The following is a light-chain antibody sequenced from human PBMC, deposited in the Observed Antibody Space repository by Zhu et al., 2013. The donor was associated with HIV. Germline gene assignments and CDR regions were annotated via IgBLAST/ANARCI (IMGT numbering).Light chain of an antibody. CDR1: QSLLYSNGYNY. CDR3: MQSIQLPLT. V-gene: IGKV2-28*01. CDR2: LGS. Sequence: EIVMTQSPLSLPVTPGEPASISCTSSQSLLYSNGYNYLDWYLQKPGQSPQLLIYLGSNRASGVPDRFSGSGSGTDFTLKISRVEAEDVGVYYCMQSIQLPLTFGEGPRWRSN. J-gene: IGKJ4*01.